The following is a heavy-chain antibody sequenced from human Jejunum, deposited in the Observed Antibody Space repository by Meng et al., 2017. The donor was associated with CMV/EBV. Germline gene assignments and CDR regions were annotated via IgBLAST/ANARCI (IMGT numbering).Heavy chain of an antibody. CDR1: LRFSSYG. CDR2: IQSDGSEE. CDR3: ARDCSTSCPFQPRGDY. V-gene: IGHV3-7*01. J-gene: IGHJ4*02. Sequence: LRFSSYGMSWVRQAPGKGLEWVATIQSDGSEEHYVPSLRGQFTISRDNAKNSLHLQIDSLRAEDTAVYHCARDCSTSCPFQPRGDYWGQGTLVTVSS. D-gene: IGHD2-2*01.